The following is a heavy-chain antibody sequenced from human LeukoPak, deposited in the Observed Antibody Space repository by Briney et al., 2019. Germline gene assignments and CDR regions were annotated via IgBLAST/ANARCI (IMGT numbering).Heavy chain of an antibody. CDR3: ARHADRYSSGWYD. V-gene: IGHV4-34*01. CDR1: GGPFSGYY. D-gene: IGHD6-19*01. J-gene: IGHJ4*02. CDR2: INHSGST. Sequence: SETLSLTCAVYGGPFSGYYWSWIRQPPGKGLEWIGEINHSGSTNYNPSLKSRVTISVDTSKNQFSLKLSSVTAADTAVYYCARHADRYSSGWYDWGQGTLVTVSS.